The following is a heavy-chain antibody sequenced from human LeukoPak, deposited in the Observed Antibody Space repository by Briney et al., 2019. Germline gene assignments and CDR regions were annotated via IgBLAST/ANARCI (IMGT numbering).Heavy chain of an antibody. D-gene: IGHD3-10*01. V-gene: IGHV3-33*01. J-gene: IGHJ4*02. CDR1: GFTFSNYG. CDR3: AGSYCNVFDY. Sequence: GRSLRLSCAASGFTFSNYGMHWVRQAPGKGLEWVALIWYDGSNKYYADSVKGRFTISRDNSKNTLYLQMNSLRAEDTAVYYCAGSYCNVFDYWGQGTLVSVST. CDR2: IWYDGSNK.